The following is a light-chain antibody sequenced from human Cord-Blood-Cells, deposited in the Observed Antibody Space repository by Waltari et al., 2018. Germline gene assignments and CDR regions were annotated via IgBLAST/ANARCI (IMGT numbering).Light chain of an antibody. Sequence: QSVLTQPPSASGTPGQRVTISCSGSSSNTGSNTVNWYQQLPGTAPKLLIYSNNQRPSGVPDRFSGSKSGTSASLAISGLQSEDEADYYCAARDDSLNGYVFGTGTKVTVL. CDR2: SNN. CDR3: AARDDSLNGYV. CDR1: SSNTGSNT. V-gene: IGLV1-44*01. J-gene: IGLJ1*01.